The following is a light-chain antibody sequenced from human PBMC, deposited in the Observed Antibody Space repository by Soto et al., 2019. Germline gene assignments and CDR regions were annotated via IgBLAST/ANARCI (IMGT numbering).Light chain of an antibody. CDR1: QSVNSR. J-gene: IGKJ1*01. CDR2: DTS. Sequence: EIVMTQSPATLSVSPGERATLSCRASQSVNSRFAWYQQKPGQAPRLLIYDTSTRATGVPARFSGSGSGTEFTLTITSLQSEDFALYYCHQYHNWPPWTFGRGTKVEIK. CDR3: HQYHNWPPWT. V-gene: IGKV3-15*01.